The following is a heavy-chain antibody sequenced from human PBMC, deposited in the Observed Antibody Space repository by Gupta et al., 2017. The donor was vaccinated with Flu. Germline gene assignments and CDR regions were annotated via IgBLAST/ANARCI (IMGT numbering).Heavy chain of an antibody. D-gene: IGHD2-2*01. Sequence: YIHWVRQAPGQGLEGMGRINPNSGGTKYSQKFQGRVSMTADTSVATAYMELRSLTSDDTAVYYWARVGYCSTSSCYEPVDSWGQGTLLNVSS. V-gene: IGHV1-2*06. CDR3: ARVGYCSTSSCYEPVDS. J-gene: IGHJ4*02. CDR1: Y. CDR2: INPNSGGT.